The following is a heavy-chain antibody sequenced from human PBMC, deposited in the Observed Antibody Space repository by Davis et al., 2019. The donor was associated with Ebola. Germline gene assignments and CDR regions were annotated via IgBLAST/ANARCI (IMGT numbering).Heavy chain of an antibody. V-gene: IGHV3-11*01. CDR1: GFTFSDYY. CDR2: ISSSGPTI. Sequence: GESLKISCAASGFTFSDYYMSWIRQAPGKGLEWVSYISSSGPTIYYADSVKGRFTISRDNVKNSLYLQMNSLRAEDTAVYFCASLGGYCVGLSCYVRYWGQGTLVTVSS. J-gene: IGHJ4*02. D-gene: IGHD2-2*01. CDR3: ASLGGYCVGLSCYVRY.